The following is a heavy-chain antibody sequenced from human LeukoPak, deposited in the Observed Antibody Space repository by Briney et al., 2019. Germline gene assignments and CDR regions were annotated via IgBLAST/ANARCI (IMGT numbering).Heavy chain of an antibody. CDR1: GGSISSYY. D-gene: IGHD3-3*01. CDR3: ARITGGYDFWSGYYTESHYYYYMDV. J-gene: IGHJ6*03. V-gene: IGHV4-4*07. Sequence: PSETLSLTCTVSGGSISSYYWSWIRQPAGKGLEWIGRIYTSGSTNYNPSLKSRVTMSVDTSKNQFSLKLSSVTAADTAVYYCARITGGYDFWSGYYTESHYYYYMDVWGKGTTVTVSS. CDR2: IYTSGST.